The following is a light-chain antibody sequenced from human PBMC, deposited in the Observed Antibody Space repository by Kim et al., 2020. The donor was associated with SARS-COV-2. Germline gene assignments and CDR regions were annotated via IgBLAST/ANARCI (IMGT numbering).Light chain of an antibody. CDR1: QGFSSW. V-gene: IGKV1D-16*01. CDR3: QQYDCYPRA. J-gene: IGKJ1*01. CDR2: AAS. Sequence: DIQMTQSPSSLFASIGDRVTITCRASQGFSSWLAWYHQKPGKAPKCLIYAASSLQSGVPSRFSGSGSGTDFTLTISRLQPEDFATYYCQQYDCYPRAFGQGTKVDIK.